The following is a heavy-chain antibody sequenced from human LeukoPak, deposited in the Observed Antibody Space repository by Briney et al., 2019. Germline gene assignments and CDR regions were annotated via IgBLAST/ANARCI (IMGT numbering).Heavy chain of an antibody. CDR2: IIPIFGTA. Sequence: GASVKVSCKASGGTFSSYAISWVRQAPGQGLEWMGGIIPIFGTANYAQKFQGRVTITADKSTSTAYMELSSLRSEDTAVYYCARVGDYGDYSFDCWGQGTLVTVSS. D-gene: IGHD4-17*01. CDR1: GGTFSSYA. V-gene: IGHV1-69*06. CDR3: ARVGDYGDYSFDC. J-gene: IGHJ4*02.